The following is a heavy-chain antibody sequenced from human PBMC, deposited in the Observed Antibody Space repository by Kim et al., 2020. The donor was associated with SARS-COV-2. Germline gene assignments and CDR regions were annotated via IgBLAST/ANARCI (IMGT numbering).Heavy chain of an antibody. V-gene: IGHV3-33*01. J-gene: IGHJ3*02. CDR3: ARGGEDLVI. CDR1: GFIFHTYV. CDR2: VWHDGSSK. Sequence: GGSLRLSCAASGFIFHTYVMHWVRQAPGKGLEWVAVVWHDGSSKYYADSVKGRFTISRDNSRNMVYLQLNTVRGEDTAVYYCARGGEDLVIWGQGTMVTV. D-gene: IGHD2-15*01.